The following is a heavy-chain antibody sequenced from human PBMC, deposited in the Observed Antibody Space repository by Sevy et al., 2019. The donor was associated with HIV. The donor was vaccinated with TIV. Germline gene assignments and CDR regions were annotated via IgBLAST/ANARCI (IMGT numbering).Heavy chain of an antibody. CDR3: ARVRVAAADYYFDY. D-gene: IGHD6-25*01. J-gene: IGHJ4*02. CDR2: ISRVGRII. CDR1: GFSFSDYY. V-gene: IGHV3-11*01. Sequence: GGSLRLSCATSGFSFSDYYMSWIRQAPGKGLEWISYISRVGRIIYYADSVKGRFTISRDNTNNSLYLRMNSLRAEDTAVYYCARVRVAAADYYFDYWGQGPLVTVSS.